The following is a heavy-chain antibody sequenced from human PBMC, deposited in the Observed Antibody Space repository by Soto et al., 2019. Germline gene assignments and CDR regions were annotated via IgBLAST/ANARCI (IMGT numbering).Heavy chain of an antibody. V-gene: IGHV3-23*01. CDR2: ISGSGGST. CDR1: GFTFSSYA. J-gene: IGHJ6*03. Sequence: GGSLRLSCAASGFTFSSYAMSWVRQAPGKGLEWVSAISGSGGSTYYADSVKGRFTISRDNSKNTLYLQMNSLRAEDTAVYYCAKAEDIVVVPAAKPNGGSTFDYYYYYMDVWGKGTTVTVSS. D-gene: IGHD2-2*01. CDR3: AKAEDIVVVPAAKPNGGSTFDYYYYYMDV.